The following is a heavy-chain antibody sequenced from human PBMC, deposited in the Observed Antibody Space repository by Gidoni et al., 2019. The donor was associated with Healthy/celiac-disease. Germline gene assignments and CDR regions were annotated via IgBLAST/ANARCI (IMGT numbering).Heavy chain of an antibody. J-gene: IGHJ4*02. D-gene: IGHD3-10*01. CDR1: GFTFDDYA. V-gene: IGHV3-43*02. CDR3: AADYGFFDY. CDR2: ISGDGGST. Sequence: EVQLVESGGGVVQPGGSLRLSCAASGFTFDDYAMHWVRQAPGKGLEWVSLISGDGGSTYYADSVKGRFTISRDNSKNSLYLQMNSLRTEDTALYYCAADYGFFDYWGQGTLVTVSS.